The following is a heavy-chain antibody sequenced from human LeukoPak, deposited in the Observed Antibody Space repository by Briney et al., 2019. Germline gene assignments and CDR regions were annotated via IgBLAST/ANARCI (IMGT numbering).Heavy chain of an antibody. J-gene: IGHJ4*02. CDR1: GFTFSSYD. Sequence: GGSLRLSCAASGFTFSSYDMSWVRQAPGKGLEWVSVIYSGGSTYYADSVKGRFTISRDNSKNTLYLQMNSLRAEDTAVYYCARVYYDIFTGHYKDYWGQGTLVTVSS. CDR2: IYSGGST. D-gene: IGHD3-9*01. CDR3: ARVYYDIFTGHYKDY. V-gene: IGHV3-53*01.